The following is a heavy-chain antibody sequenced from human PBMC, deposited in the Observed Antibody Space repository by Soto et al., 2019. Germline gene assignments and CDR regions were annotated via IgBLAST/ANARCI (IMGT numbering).Heavy chain of an antibody. D-gene: IGHD3-10*01. Sequence: PSETLSLTRAAYSESFSKNYRNWIPESPGKGLEWIGEINQSGSTHYNPSLKSRVTISIDTSKNQFSLKLNSVTAADTAMYYCARGYYYDSGSSFPYWGEVNLVPVCS. J-gene: IGHJ4*02. CDR3: ARGYYYDSGSSFPY. V-gene: IGHV4-34*01. CDR2: INQSGST. CDR1: SESFSKNY.